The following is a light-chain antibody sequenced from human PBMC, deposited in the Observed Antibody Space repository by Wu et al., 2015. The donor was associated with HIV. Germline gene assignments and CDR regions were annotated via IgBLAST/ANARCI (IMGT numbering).Light chain of an antibody. CDR3: QQYGYSQT. V-gene: IGKV3-20*01. CDR2: GAS. CDR1: QSISSSY. J-gene: IGKJ1*01. Sequence: EIVLTQSPGTLSLSPGERATLSCRASQSISSSYLAWYQQKPGQAPRLLIYGASSRATGIPDRFSGSGSGTDFTLTINRLKPEDFAVYYCQQYGYSQTFGQGTKVEIK.